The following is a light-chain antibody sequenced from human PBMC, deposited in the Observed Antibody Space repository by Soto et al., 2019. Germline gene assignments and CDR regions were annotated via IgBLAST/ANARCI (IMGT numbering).Light chain of an antibody. CDR2: GAS. Sequence: EIVMTQSPATLSVSPGERATLSCRASQSVSSNLAWYQQKPGQAPRLLIYGASNRATGIPAMFSGSGSRTELTLTISSMQTEDFAVYYCQQYNNRPPYTFGQGTKLEIK. CDR3: QQYNNRPPYT. J-gene: IGKJ2*01. V-gene: IGKV3D-15*01. CDR1: QSVSSN.